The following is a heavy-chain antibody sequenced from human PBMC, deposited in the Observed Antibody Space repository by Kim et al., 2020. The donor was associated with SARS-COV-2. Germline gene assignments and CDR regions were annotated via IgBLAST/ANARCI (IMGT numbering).Heavy chain of an antibody. CDR1: GGSISTYY. Sequence: SETLSLICTVSGGSISTYYWSWIRQPPGKGLEWIGHIYYSGTTKYNASLKSRVTISVDTSKNQFSLKLSSVTAADTAVYYCARYSEKDSSGSRYFDYWGQGTLVTVSS. J-gene: IGHJ4*02. V-gene: IGHV4-59*01. D-gene: IGHD3-22*01. CDR3: ARYSEKDSSGSRYFDY. CDR2: IYYSGTT.